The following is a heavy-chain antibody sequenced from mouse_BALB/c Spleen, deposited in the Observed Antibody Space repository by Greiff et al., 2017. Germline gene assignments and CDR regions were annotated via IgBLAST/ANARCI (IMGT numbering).Heavy chain of an antibody. CDR3: ARHPYGNYLDY. D-gene: IGHD2-1*01. V-gene: IGHV5-12-2*01. Sequence: EVKLVESGGGLVQPGGSLKLSCAASGFTFSSYTMSWVRQTPEKRLEWFAYISNGGGSTYYPDTVKGRFTISRDNAKNTLYLQMSSLKSEDTAMYYCARHPYGNYLDYWGQGTTLTVSS. J-gene: IGHJ2*01. CDR2: ISNGGGST. CDR1: GFTFSSYT.